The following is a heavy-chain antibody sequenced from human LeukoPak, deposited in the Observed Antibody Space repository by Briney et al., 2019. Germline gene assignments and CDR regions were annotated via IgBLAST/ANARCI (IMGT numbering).Heavy chain of an antibody. Sequence: GESLKISCKGFGYSFTSYWIGWVRQMPGKGLEWMGIIYPGDSDTRYSPSFQGQVTISADKSIGTAYLQWSSLKASDTAMYHCARQPGLTPGYNWFDPWGQGTLVTVSS. D-gene: IGHD3-10*01. CDR1: GYSFTSYW. CDR3: ARQPGLTPGYNWFDP. V-gene: IGHV5-51*01. CDR2: IYPGDSDT. J-gene: IGHJ5*02.